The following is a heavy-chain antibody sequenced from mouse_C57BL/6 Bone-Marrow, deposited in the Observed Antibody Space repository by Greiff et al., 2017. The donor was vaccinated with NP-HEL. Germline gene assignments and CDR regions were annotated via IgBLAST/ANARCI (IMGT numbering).Heavy chain of an antibody. V-gene: IGHV5-17*01. CDR2: ISSGSSTI. D-gene: IGHD2-3*01. CDR3: ARSRDGYYPAWFAY. CDR1: GFTFSDYG. J-gene: IGHJ3*01. Sequence: EVKLMESGGGLVKPGGSLKLSCAASGFTFSDYGMHWVRQAPEKGLEWVAYISSGSSTIYYADTVKGRFTISRDNAKNTLFLQMTSLRSEDTAMYYCARSRDGYYPAWFAYWGQGTLVTVSA.